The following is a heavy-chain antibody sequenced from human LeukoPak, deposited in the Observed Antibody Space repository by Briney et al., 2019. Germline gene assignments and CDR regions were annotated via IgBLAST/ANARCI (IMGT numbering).Heavy chain of an antibody. CDR2: MNPNSGNT. CDR1: GYTFTSYD. D-gene: IGHD3-22*01. Sequence: SVKVSCKASGYTFTSYDINWVRQATGQGLEWMGWMNPNSGNTGYAQKFQGRVTITRNTSISTAYMELSSLRSEDTAVYYCARGPRRSYDSSGYYSNYWGQGTLVTVSS. J-gene: IGHJ4*02. V-gene: IGHV1-8*03. CDR3: ARGPRRSYDSSGYYSNY.